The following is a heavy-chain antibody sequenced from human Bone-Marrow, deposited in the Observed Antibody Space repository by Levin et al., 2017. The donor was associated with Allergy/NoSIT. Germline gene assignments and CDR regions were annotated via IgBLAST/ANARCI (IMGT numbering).Heavy chain of an antibody. J-gene: IGHJ4*02. D-gene: IGHD6-19*01. CDR2: INPNSGGT. CDR3: AREDSSGWYYYFDY. CDR1: GYTFTGYY. Sequence: ASVKVSCKASGYTFTGYYMHWVRQAPGQGLEWMGRINPNSGGTNYAQKFQGRVTMTRDTSISTAYMELSRLRSDDTAVYYCAREDSSGWYYYFDYWGQGTLVTVSS. V-gene: IGHV1-2*06.